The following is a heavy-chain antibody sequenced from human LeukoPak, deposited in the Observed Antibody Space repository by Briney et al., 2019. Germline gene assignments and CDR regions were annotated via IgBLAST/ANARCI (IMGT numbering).Heavy chain of an antibody. CDR3: AREGIEAADDAFDI. V-gene: IGHV1-2*02. J-gene: IGHJ3*02. D-gene: IGHD6-13*01. CDR2: INPNSGDT. CDR1: GYTFTGYC. Sequence: ASVKVSCKASGYTFTGYCMHWVRQAPGQGLEWMGWINPNSGDTDSPQKFQGRVTMTRDTSISTAYMELSRLRSDDTAVYYCAREGIEAADDAFDIWGQGTMVTVSS.